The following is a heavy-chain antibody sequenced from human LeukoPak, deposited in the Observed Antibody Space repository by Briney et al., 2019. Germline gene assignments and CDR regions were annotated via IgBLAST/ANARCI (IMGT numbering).Heavy chain of an antibody. CDR1: GGSLSSSSYY. V-gene: IGHV4-39*01. Sequence: SETLSLTCIVSGGSLSSSSYYWRWIRQPPGKGLVWIGSIYYTGTTYYNPSINRRVTISVASYNTQFSLKLSSVTAADTAVYYCARREVEADSFDYWGQGTLVTVSS. J-gene: IGHJ4*02. CDR3: ARREVEADSFDY. D-gene: IGHD2-15*01. CDR2: IYYTGTT.